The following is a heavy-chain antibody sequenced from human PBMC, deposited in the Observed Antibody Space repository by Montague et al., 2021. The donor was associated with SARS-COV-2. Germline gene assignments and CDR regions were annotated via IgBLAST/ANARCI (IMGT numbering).Heavy chain of an antibody. CDR3: ARLKVAPNGGWNWFDP. V-gene: IGHV4-30-2*01. J-gene: IGHJ5*02. CDR1: GGSISSGGFS. Sequence: TLSLTCSLPGGSISSGGFSWSWIRQPPGKGLEWIGHIFHTGTPHYNPSLKSRVTISIDRSKNQFSLNLDSVTAADTAVYYCARLKVAPNGGWNWFDPWGQGILVTVSS. CDR2: IFHTGTP. D-gene: IGHD6-19*01.